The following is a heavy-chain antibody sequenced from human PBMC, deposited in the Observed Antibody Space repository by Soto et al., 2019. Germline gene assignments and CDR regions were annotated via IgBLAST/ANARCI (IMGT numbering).Heavy chain of an antibody. CDR2: IIPIFGTT. J-gene: IGHJ4*02. Sequence: QVQLVQSGAEVKKPGSSVQVSCKASGGTFSSYAISWLRQAPGQGLEWMGGIIPIFGTTNYAQKFQGRVTITADESTSTAYMELSSLRSEDTAVYYCARDRGSSGWYIYWGQGTLVTVSS. CDR1: GGTFSSYA. CDR3: ARDRGSSGWYIY. D-gene: IGHD6-19*01. V-gene: IGHV1-69*01.